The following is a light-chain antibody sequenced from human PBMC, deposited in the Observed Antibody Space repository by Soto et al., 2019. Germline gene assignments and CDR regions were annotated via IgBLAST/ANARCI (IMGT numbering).Light chain of an antibody. CDR1: SSDVGGYKY. CDR2: AVS. V-gene: IGLV2-14*01. J-gene: IGLJ1*01. Sequence: QSVLTQPASVSGSPGQSITISCTGTSSDVGGYKYVSWYQQHPGKAPKLMIYAVSNRPSGVSNRFSGSKSGNTASLTISGLQAEDEADYYCSSYTSSSIYVFGAGTKVIVL. CDR3: SSYTSSSIYV.